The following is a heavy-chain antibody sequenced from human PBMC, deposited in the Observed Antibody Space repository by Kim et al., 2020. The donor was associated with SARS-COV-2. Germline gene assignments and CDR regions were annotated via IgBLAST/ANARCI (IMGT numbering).Heavy chain of an antibody. CDR1: GFTFSSYW. V-gene: IGHV3-7*01. D-gene: IGHD6-19*01. CDR3: ARDGDLYSSGKDAFDI. J-gene: IGHJ3*02. CDR2: IKQDGNKK. Sequence: GGSLRLSCAASGFTFSSYWMNWVRQAPGKGLEWVANIKQDGNKKYYVDSVKGRFTISRDNAKNSLYLQMNSLRAEDTAVYYCARDGDLYSSGKDAFDIWGHGTMVTVSS.